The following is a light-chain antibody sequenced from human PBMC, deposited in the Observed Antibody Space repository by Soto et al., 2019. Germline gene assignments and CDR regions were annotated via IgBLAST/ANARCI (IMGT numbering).Light chain of an antibody. CDR2: VST. V-gene: IGLV1-40*01. CDR1: SSNIGAGYD. Sequence: QSVLTQPPSVSGAPGQTVTISCTGSSSNIGAGYDVHWYQQVPGRAPKLLIYVSTNRPSGVPDRFSGSRSGTSASLAITGLQAEDEADYYCQSYDSILSGSLFGGGTQLTVL. J-gene: IGLJ7*01. CDR3: QSYDSILSGSL.